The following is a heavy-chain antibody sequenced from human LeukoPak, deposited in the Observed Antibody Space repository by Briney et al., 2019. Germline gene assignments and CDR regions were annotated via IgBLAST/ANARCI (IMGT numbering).Heavy chain of an antibody. D-gene: IGHD3-3*01. CDR3: AKRTNYDFWSEGFDY. V-gene: IGHV3-30*02. CDR2: IRYDGSNK. CDR1: GFTFSSYG. Sequence: GGSLRLSCAASGFTFSSYGMHWVRQAPGKGLEWVAFIRYDGSNKYYADSVKGRFTISRDNSKNKLYLQMNSLRAEDTAVYYCAKRTNYDFWSEGFDYWGQGTLVTVSS. J-gene: IGHJ4*02.